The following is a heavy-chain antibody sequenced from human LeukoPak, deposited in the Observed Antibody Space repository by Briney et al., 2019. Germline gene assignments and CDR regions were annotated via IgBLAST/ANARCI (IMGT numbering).Heavy chain of an antibody. J-gene: IGHJ4*02. CDR1: GYSFTSYW. Sequence: GECLKISCKGSGYSFTSYWISWVRQMPGKGLEWMGRIDPSDSYTNYSPSFQGHVTISADKSISTAYLQWSSLKASDTAMYYCASSAMGIYFDYWGQGTLVTVSS. V-gene: IGHV5-10-1*01. D-gene: IGHD2-2*01. CDR3: ASSAMGIYFDY. CDR2: IDPSDSYT.